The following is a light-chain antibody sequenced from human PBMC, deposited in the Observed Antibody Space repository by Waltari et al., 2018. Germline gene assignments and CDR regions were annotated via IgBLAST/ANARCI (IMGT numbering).Light chain of an antibody. CDR3: MQATEFPRT. V-gene: IGKV2-24*01. Sequence: DIVMTQTPLSSSVTPGQPASISCRASQSLEHGNGNTYLSWLHQRPGQPPRLLIYQISNRFSEVPDRFSGSGAGTDFTLIISRVEAEDVGVYYCMQATEFPRTFGQGTKVEIK. CDR1: QSLEHGNGNTY. CDR2: QIS. J-gene: IGKJ2*02.